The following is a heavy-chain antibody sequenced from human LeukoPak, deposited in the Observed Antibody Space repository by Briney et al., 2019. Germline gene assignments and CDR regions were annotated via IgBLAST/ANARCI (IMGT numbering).Heavy chain of an antibody. CDR2: IGGSGRSI. CDR1: GFTFSSYS. J-gene: IGHJ4*02. Sequence: GGSLRLSCAASGFTFSSYSMNWVRQAPGKGLEWVSSIGGSGRSIYYADSVKGRFTISRDNAKNSLYLQMDSLRADDTAVYYCAREREEAFDYWGQGTLVTVSS. CDR3: AREREEAFDY. V-gene: IGHV3-21*04.